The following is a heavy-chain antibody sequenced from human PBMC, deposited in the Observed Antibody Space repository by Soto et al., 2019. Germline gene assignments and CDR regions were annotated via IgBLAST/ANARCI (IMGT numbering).Heavy chain of an antibody. J-gene: IGHJ4*02. V-gene: IGHV1-3*01. D-gene: IGHD1-26*01. Sequence: ASVKVSCKASGYTFTSYATHWVRQAPGQRPEWMGWINAGIGDIEYSEKFQGRVTITRDTSAGTTYMELSSLTSEDTAIYYCARDDSGYTGSHYIDYFNFWGQGTLVTVSS. CDR3: ARDDSGYTGSHYIDYFNF. CDR1: GYTFTSYA. CDR2: INAGIGDI.